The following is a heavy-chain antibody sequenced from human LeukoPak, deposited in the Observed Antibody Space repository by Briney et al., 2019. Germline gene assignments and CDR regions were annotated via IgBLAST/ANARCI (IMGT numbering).Heavy chain of an antibody. V-gene: IGHV3-30-3*01. Sequence: GGSLRLSCAASGFTFSSYAMHWVRQAPGKGLEWVAVISYDGSNKYYADSVKGRFTISRDNSKNTLYLQMNSLRAEDTAVYYCAIVPAAIWGYYYYMDVWGKGTTVTVSS. CDR2: ISYDGSNK. CDR1: GFTFSSYA. J-gene: IGHJ6*03. D-gene: IGHD2-2*02. CDR3: AIVPAAIWGYYYYMDV.